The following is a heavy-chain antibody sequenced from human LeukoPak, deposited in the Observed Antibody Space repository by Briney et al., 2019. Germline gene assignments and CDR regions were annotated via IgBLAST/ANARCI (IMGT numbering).Heavy chain of an antibody. D-gene: IGHD3-16*02. CDR3: ARGGDYVWGSYPFDY. CDR2: IYYSGST. Sequence: SETLSLTCTVSGGSISSSSCYWGWIRQPPGKGLEWIGCIYYSGSTYYNPSLKSRVAISVDTSKNQFSLKLSSVTAADTAVYYCARGGDYVWGSYPFDYWGQGTLVTVSS. V-gene: IGHV4-39*07. J-gene: IGHJ4*02. CDR1: GGSISSSSCY.